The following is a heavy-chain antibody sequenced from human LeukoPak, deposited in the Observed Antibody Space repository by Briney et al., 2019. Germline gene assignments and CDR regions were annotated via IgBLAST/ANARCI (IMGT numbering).Heavy chain of an antibody. CDR1: GGSISSGGYY. Sequence: SETLSLTCTVSGGSISSGGYYWSWIRQHPGKGLEWIGYIYYSGSTYYNPSLKTPVTISVATYKNQFSLKLSSVTAADTAVYYCARVPNSSSGYLYYYYYMDVWGKGTTVTVS. CDR3: ARVPNSSSGYLYYYYYMDV. CDR2: IYYSGST. V-gene: IGHV4-31*01. D-gene: IGHD3-22*01. J-gene: IGHJ6*03.